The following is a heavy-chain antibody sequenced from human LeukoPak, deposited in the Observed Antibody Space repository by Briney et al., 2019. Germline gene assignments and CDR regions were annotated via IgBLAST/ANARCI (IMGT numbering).Heavy chain of an antibody. CDR1: GGSISSGGYY. J-gene: IGHJ4*02. Sequence: SETLSLTCTVSGGSISSGGYYWSWIRQHPGKGLEWIGYIYYSGSTYYNPSLKSRVTISVDTSKNQFSLKLISVTAADTAVYYCARTVDTAAFGEYYFDYWGQGTLVTVSS. CDR2: IYYSGST. CDR3: ARTVDTAAFGEYYFDY. V-gene: IGHV4-31*03. D-gene: IGHD5-18*01.